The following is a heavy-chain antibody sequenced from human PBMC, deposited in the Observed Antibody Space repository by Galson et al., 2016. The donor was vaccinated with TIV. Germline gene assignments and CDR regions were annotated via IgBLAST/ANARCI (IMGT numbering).Heavy chain of an antibody. D-gene: IGHD3-9*01. CDR2: ILPRDSDT. Sequence: QSGAEVKEPGESLRISCKGSGYSFTSYWIGWARQMPGKGLELMGIILPRDSDTRYRPSFQGRVTISADKSTTTAYLQWSGLKASDTAMYFRARRIETDLEHFDWSLDPRTNYYDSWGQGTLVTVSS. V-gene: IGHV5-51*01. CDR3: ARRIETDLEHFDWSLDPRTNYYDS. J-gene: IGHJ4*02. CDR1: GYSFTSYW.